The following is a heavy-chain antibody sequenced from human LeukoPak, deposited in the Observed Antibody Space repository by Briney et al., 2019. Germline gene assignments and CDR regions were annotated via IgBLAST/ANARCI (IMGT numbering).Heavy chain of an antibody. CDR1: GFTFSSYA. J-gene: IGHJ4*02. Sequence: GGSLRLSCAASGFTFSSYAMSWVRQAPGKGLEWVGRIKSKTDAGTTDYAVHVKGRFTISRDDSKNTLYLQMNSLKTEDTAVYYCTTPPLHDYGDLYWGQGTLVTVSS. D-gene: IGHD4-17*01. CDR2: IKSKTDAGTT. CDR3: TTPPLHDYGDLY. V-gene: IGHV3-15*01.